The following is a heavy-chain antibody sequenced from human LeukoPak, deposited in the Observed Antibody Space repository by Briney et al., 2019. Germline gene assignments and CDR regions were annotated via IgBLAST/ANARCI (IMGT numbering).Heavy chain of an antibody. J-gene: IGHJ3*02. CDR2: IYWDDDK. D-gene: IGHD3-10*01. CDR1: GFSLSTSGVG. V-gene: IGHV2-5*02. Sequence: ESGPTLVKPTQTLTLTCTFSGFSLSTSGVGVGWLRQPPGKALEWLALIYWDDDKRYSPSLKSRLTITKDTSKNQVVLTMTNMDPVDTATYYCAQVGSWDAFDIWGQGTMVTVSS. CDR3: AQVGSWDAFDI.